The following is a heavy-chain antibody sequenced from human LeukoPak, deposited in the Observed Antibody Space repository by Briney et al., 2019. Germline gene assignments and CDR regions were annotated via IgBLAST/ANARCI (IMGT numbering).Heavy chain of an antibody. J-gene: IGHJ4*02. D-gene: IGHD3-9*01. CDR3: ARGEYRAYYDILTGYPGY. CDR1: GYTFTGYY. CDR2: INPSGGST. V-gene: IGHV1-46*01. Sequence: ASVKVSCKASGYTFTGYYMHWVRQAPGQGLEWMGIINPSGGSTSYAQKFQGRVTMTRDTSTSTVYMELSSLGSEDTAVYYCARGEYRAYYDILTGYPGYWGQGTLVTVSS.